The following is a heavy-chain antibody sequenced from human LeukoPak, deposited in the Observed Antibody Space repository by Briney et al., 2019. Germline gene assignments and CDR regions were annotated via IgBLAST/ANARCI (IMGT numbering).Heavy chain of an antibody. Sequence: PGGSLRLSCADSGFTFYDYAMHWVRHAPGKGLEWVSGISWNSGSIVYAGSVKGRFTISRDNPKNSLYLQMNSLRAEDTALYYCAKEEDGYRYWGQGTLVTVSS. CDR1: GFTFYDYA. CDR3: AKEEDGYRY. J-gene: IGHJ4*02. CDR2: ISWNSGSI. V-gene: IGHV3-9*01. D-gene: IGHD5-18*01.